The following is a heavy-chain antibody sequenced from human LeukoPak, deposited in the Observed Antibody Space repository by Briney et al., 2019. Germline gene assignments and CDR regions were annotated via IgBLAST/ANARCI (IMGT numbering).Heavy chain of an antibody. CDR2: FYYSGST. D-gene: IGHD3-16*01. Sequence: PSETLSLTCTVSGGSISSSSYYWGWIRQPPGKGLEWIGSFYYSGSTYYNPSLKSRVTMSLDTSKNQFSLNLSSVTAADTAVYYCARAVITFGGAVAKGFDCWGQGTLVTVSS. CDR1: GGSISSSSYY. CDR3: ARAVITFGGAVAKGFDC. V-gene: IGHV4-39*07. J-gene: IGHJ4*02.